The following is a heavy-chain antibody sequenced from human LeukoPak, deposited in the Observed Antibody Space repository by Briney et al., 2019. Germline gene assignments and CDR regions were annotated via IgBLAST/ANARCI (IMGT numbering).Heavy chain of an antibody. Sequence: ASVKVSCKASGYTFTSYDINWVRQATGQGLEWMGWMNPNSGNTGYAQKFQGRVTMTRNTSISTAYMELSGRRSEDTAVYYCARGGSIAAAGIGYYYYYMDVWGKGTTVTVSS. CDR2: MNPNSGNT. J-gene: IGHJ6*03. D-gene: IGHD6-13*01. CDR3: ARGGSIAAAGIGYYYYYMDV. CDR1: GYTFTSYD. V-gene: IGHV1-8*01.